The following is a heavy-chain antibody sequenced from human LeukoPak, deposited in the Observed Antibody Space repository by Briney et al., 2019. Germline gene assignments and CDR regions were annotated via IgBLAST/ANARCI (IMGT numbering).Heavy chain of an antibody. V-gene: IGHV3-30*02. D-gene: IGHD6-13*01. J-gene: IGHJ4*02. CDR1: GFTFSSYG. CDR2: IRYDGSNK. Sequence: PGGSLRLSCAASGFTFSSYGMHWVRQAPGKGLEWVAFIRYDGSNKYYADSVKGRFTISRDNSKNTLYLQMNSLRAEDTAVYYCARAGSQSWYPDYWGQGTLVTVSS. CDR3: ARAGSQSWYPDY.